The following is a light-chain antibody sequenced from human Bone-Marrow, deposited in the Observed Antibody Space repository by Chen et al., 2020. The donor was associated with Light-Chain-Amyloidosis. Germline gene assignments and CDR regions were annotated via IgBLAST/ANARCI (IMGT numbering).Light chain of an antibody. J-gene: IGLJ2*01. CDR2: RDT. V-gene: IGLV3-25*03. CDR1: DLPTKY. Sequence: SYELTQPPSVSVSPGQPARITCSGDDLPTKYAYGYQQKPGQAPVLVIHRDTERPSGISERFSGSSSGTTATLTISGVQAEDEAGYHCQAADSSGTYEVIFGGGTKLTVL. CDR3: QAADSSGTYEVI.